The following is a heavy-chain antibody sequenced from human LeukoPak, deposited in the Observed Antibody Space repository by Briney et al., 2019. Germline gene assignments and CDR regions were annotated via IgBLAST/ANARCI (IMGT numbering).Heavy chain of an antibody. V-gene: IGHV6-1*01. CDR3: AAEWRELVHVMTGENWFDP. J-gene: IGHJ5*02. D-gene: IGHD1-26*01. Sequence: SQTLSLTCAISGDSVSSNSAAWNWIRQSPSRGLEWLGRTYYRSKWYNDYAVSVKSRITINPDTSKNQFSLQLNSVTPEDTAVYYCAAEWRELVHVMTGENWFDPWGQGTLVTVSS. CDR1: GDSVSSNSAA. CDR2: TYYRSKWYN.